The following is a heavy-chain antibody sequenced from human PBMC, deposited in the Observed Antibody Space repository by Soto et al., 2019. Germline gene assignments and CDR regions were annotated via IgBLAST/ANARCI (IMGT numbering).Heavy chain of an antibody. CDR3: ARQYSSSWYHNYYYGMDV. D-gene: IGHD6-13*01. Sequence: VQLVESGGGVVQPGRSLRLSCAASGFTFSSYGMHWVRQAPGKGLEWVANIKQDGSEKYYVDSVKGRFTISRDNAKNSLYLQMNSLRAEDTAVYYCARQYSSSWYHNYYYGMDVWGQGTTVTVSS. CDR2: IKQDGSEK. CDR1: GFTFSSYG. J-gene: IGHJ6*02. V-gene: IGHV3-7*03.